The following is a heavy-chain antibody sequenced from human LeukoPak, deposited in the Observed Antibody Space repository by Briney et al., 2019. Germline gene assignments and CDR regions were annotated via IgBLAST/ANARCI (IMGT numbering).Heavy chain of an antibody. CDR1: GFTFSSFG. Sequence: GGSLRLSCAASGFTFSSFGMHWVRQAPGKGLEWVAVIWYDGSNKYYAESVKGRFTISRDYSKNTLYLEMNSLRAEDTAVYYCARDFWSGYIKGLDYWGQGTLVTVSS. CDR3: ARDFWSGYIKGLDY. J-gene: IGHJ4*02. CDR2: IWYDGSNK. V-gene: IGHV3-33*01. D-gene: IGHD3-3*01.